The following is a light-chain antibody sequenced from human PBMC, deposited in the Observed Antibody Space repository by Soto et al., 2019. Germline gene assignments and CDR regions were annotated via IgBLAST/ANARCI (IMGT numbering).Light chain of an antibody. CDR1: QSVSSN. J-gene: IGKJ4*01. CDR2: GAS. V-gene: IGKV3-15*01. CDR3: QQYDEWPLT. Sequence: EIVMAQSRATLSGAPEERGTLWCRASQSVSSNLAWYQQKLGQAPRLLIYGASIRATGIPARFSGSGSWTEFTLTISRLQSEDFPVYYCQQYDEWPLTFGGGTKVDNK.